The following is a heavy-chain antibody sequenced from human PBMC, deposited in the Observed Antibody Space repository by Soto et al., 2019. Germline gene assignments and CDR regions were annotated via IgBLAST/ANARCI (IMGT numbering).Heavy chain of an antibody. Sequence: ASVKVSCKASGYTFTSYAMHWVRQAPGQRLEWMGWINAGNGNTKYSQKFQGRVTITADKSTSTAYMELSSLRSEDTAVYYCAREYYYDSRSYGMDVWGQGTTVTVSS. CDR3: AREYYYDSRSYGMDV. CDR2: INAGNGNT. D-gene: IGHD3-22*01. V-gene: IGHV1-3*01. CDR1: GYTFTSYA. J-gene: IGHJ6*02.